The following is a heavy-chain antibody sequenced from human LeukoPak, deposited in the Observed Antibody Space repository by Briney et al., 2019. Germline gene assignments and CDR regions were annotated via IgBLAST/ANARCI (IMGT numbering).Heavy chain of an antibody. CDR1: GFIVSSTY. D-gene: IGHD3/OR15-3a*01. J-gene: IGHJ2*01. Sequence: GGSLRLSCAASGFIVSSTYMSWVHQAPGKGLEWVSVIFRGGTTYYADSVKGRFTMSRDNSKDTVYLEMNSLRVEDTAVYYCARPPEDWADVYWHFDIWGRGTAVTVSS. CDR3: ARPPEDWADVYWHFDI. CDR2: IFRGGTT. V-gene: IGHV3-53*01.